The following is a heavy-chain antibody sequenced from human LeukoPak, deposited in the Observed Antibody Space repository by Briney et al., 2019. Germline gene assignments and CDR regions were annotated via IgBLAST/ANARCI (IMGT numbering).Heavy chain of an antibody. Sequence: GASVKVSCKASGYTFTRYYIHWVRQAPGQGLEWMGIINPSGGSTSYAQKFQGRVTMTRDMSTSTVYMELSSLRSEDTAVYYCARALWTSYYDSSGYLDYWGQGTLVTVSS. J-gene: IGHJ4*02. D-gene: IGHD3-22*01. CDR2: INPSGGST. CDR1: GYTFTRYY. CDR3: ARALWTSYYDSSGYLDY. V-gene: IGHV1-46*01.